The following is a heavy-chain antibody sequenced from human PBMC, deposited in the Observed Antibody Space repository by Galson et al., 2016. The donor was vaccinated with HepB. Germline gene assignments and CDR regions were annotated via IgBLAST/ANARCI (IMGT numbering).Heavy chain of an antibody. V-gene: IGHV4-34*01. D-gene: IGHD3-16*01. CDR1: SESFSGHH. J-gene: IGHJ4*02. CDR3: PRGPHPQWPVSGY. CDR2: IHHDGSA. Sequence: ETLSLTCAVSSESFSGHHWTWIRQAPGKGLEWIGEIHHDGSANYDPSVKSRVTISLDTSKKQFSLILTSVTAADTAVYYCPRGPHPQWPVSGYWGQGTLVTVSS.